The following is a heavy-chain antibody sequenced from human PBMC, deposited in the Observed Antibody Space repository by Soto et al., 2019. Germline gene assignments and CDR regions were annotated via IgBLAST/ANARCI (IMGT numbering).Heavy chain of an antibody. V-gene: IGHV1-2*02. CDR3: ARVAMVRRVTGYYYGMDV. Sequence: ASVKVSCKAAGYTFTGYYMHWVRQAPGQGLEWMGWINPNSGGTNYAQKFQGRVTMTRDTSISTAYMELSRLRSDDTAVYYCARVAMVRRVTGYYYGMDVWGQGTKVTVSS. J-gene: IGHJ6*02. CDR2: INPNSGGT. D-gene: IGHD3-10*01. CDR1: GYTFTGYY.